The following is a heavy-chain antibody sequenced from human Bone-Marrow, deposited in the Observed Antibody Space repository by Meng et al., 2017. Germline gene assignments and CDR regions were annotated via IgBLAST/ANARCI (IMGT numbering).Heavy chain of an antibody. CDR2: MNDDGSDT. J-gene: IGHJ6*02. V-gene: IGHV3-74*01. Sequence: GESLKISCVASGFTFSTSWMHWVRQAPGKGLLWVSRMNDDGSDTDYADSVRGRFTISRDNAKNTLYLQMNSLRADDTAVYYCARSYYYDSSGYSARYYYYGMDVWGQGTTVTVSS. CDR1: GFTFSTSW. CDR3: ARSYYYDSSGYSARYYYYGMDV. D-gene: IGHD3-22*01.